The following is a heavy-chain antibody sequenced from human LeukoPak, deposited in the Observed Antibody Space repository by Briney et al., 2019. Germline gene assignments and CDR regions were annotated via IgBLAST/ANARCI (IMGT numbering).Heavy chain of an antibody. CDR2: IYYSGST. CDR3: AGGYCPNGACQRPTNAFDI. V-gene: IGHV4-39*07. J-gene: IGHJ3*02. Sequence: SETLSLTCTVSGGSISSGSYYWGWIRQPPGRGLEWIGTIYYSGSTYYNPSLKSRVTILVDTSKNHFSLKLSSVTAADTAVYYCAGGYCPNGACQRPTNAFDIWGQGTMSTVSS. D-gene: IGHD2-8*01. CDR1: GGSISSGSYY.